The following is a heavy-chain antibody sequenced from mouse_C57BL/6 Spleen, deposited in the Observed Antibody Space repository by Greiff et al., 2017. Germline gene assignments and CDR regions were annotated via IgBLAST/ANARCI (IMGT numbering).Heavy chain of an antibody. D-gene: IGHD1-1*01. J-gene: IGHJ3*01. CDR1: GYTFTDYE. CDR3: TRRDYYGSSPTVFAY. CDR2: IDPETGGT. Sequence: QVQLQQSGAELARPGASVTLSCKASGYTFTDYEMHWVKQTPVHGLEWSGAIDPETGGTAYNQKLKGKAKLTEAKSSSPAYMELSSLTSEYSAVYYCTRRDYYGSSPTVFAYWGHGTLVTVSA. V-gene: IGHV1-15*01.